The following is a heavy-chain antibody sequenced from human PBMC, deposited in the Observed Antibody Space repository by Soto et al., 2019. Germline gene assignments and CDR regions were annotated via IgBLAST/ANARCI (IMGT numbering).Heavy chain of an antibody. Sequence: QVQLQESGPGLVKPSGTLSLTCDVSGGSISSSNWWSWVRQPPGKGLEWIGEIYHSGSTNYNPSLKGQVTIAVNKPKHQFSLKLSSVAAADTAVYYCAGRGGGFDYWGQGSLVTVSS. V-gene: IGHV4-4*02. CDR1: GGSISSSNW. D-gene: IGHD3-16*01. J-gene: IGHJ4*02. CDR3: AGRGGGFDY. CDR2: IYHSGST.